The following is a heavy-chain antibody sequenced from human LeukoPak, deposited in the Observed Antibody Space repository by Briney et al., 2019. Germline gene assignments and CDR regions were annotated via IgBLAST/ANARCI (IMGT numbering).Heavy chain of an antibody. CDR1: GYTFTSYG. Sequence: ATVKVSCKASGYTFTSYGISWVRQAPGQGLEWMGWISAYNGNTNYAQKLQGRVTMTADTSTSTAYMELRSLRSDDTAVYYCAREEGRIATDDAFDIWGQGTMVTVSS. CDR3: AREEGRIATDDAFDI. CDR2: ISAYNGNT. D-gene: IGHD2-15*01. J-gene: IGHJ3*02. V-gene: IGHV1-18*01.